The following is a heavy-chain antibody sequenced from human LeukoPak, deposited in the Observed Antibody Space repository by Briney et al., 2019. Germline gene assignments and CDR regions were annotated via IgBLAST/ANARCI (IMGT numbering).Heavy chain of an antibody. J-gene: IGHJ4*02. CDR2: IYSGGAT. V-gene: IGHV3-66*02. CDR1: GITVSTNY. D-gene: IGHD6-13*01. CDR3: ARGGIAAADLRFDY. Sequence: GGSLRLSCAASGITVSTNYMSWVRQAPGKGLEWVSIIYSGGATFYADSMKGRFTISRDNSKNTLYLQMYSLRTEETAVYYCARGGIAAADLRFDYWGQGTLVTVSS.